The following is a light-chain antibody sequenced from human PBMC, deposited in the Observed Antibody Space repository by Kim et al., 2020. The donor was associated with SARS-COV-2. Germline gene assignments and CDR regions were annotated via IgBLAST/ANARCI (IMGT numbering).Light chain of an antibody. V-gene: IGKV1-39*01. J-gene: IGKJ2*01. CDR3: QQSYSTPRT. Sequence: DIQMTQSPSSLSASVGDRVIITCRAGQNINSDLNWYQQKPGKAPKLLIYAASSLQSGVPSRFSGSGSGTDFTLTISSLQPEDFATYYCQQSYSTPRTFGQGTKLEI. CDR1: QNINSD. CDR2: AAS.